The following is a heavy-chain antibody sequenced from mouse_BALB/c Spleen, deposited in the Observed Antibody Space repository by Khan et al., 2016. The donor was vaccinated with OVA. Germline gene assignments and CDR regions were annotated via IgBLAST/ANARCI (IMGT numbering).Heavy chain of an antibody. V-gene: IGHV5-17*02. CDR2: ISGDSSTI. J-gene: IGHJ2*01. Sequence: EVELVESGRGLVQPGGSRKLSCAASGFTFSTYGMHWVRQAPEKGLEWVAYISGDSSTIYYADTVKGRFTISRDNPKNTLFPQMTSLMSEDTARYYCATSYFYGYYFDYWGPGTTLTVSS. CDR3: ATSYFYGYYFDY. CDR1: GFTFSTYG. D-gene: IGHD1-1*01.